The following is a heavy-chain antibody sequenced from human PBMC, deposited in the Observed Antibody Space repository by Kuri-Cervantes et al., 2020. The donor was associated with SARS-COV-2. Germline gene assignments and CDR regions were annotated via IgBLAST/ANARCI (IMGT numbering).Heavy chain of an antibody. CDR1: GFTFSSYG. D-gene: IGHD3-16*01. CDR3: AEHYETYHPPQGFDI. Sequence: GGSLRLSCAASGFTFSSYGMHWVRQAPGKGLEWVAVISYDGSNKYYADSVKGRFTISRDNSKNTLYLQMDSLRADDTAVYYCAEHYETYHPPQGFDIWGQGTMVTVSS. J-gene: IGHJ3*02. CDR2: ISYDGSNK. V-gene: IGHV3-30*18.